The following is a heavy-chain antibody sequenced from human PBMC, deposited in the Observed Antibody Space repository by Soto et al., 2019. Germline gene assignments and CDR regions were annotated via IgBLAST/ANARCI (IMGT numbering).Heavy chain of an antibody. CDR1: GGSFSGYY. Sequence: QVQLQQWGAGLLKPSETLSLTCAVYGGSFSGYYWSWIRQPPGKGLEWIGEINHSGSTNYNPSLKSRVTISVDTSKNQFSLKLGSVTAADTAVYYCARGGRDYDFWSGYYSEYYYYGMDVWGQGTTVTVSS. J-gene: IGHJ6*02. CDR3: ARGGRDYDFWSGYYSEYYYYGMDV. V-gene: IGHV4-34*01. CDR2: INHSGST. D-gene: IGHD3-3*01.